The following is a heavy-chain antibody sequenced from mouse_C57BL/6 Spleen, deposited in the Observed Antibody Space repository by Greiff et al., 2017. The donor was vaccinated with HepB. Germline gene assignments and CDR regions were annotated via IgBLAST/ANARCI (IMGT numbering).Heavy chain of an antibody. CDR2: ISSGGSYT. D-gene: IGHD2-4*01. J-gene: IGHJ2*01. Sequence: EVQLVESGGDLVKPGGSLKLSCAASGFTFSSYGMSWVRQTPDKRLEWVATISSGGSYTYYPDSVKGRFTISRDNAKNTLYLQMSSLKSEDTAMYYCARHRDEYEPYFDYWGQGTTLTVSS. V-gene: IGHV5-6*01. CDR1: GFTFSSYG. CDR3: ARHRDEYEPYFDY.